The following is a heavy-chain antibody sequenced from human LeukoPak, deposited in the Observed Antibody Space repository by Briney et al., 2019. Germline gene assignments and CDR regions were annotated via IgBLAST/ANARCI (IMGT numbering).Heavy chain of an antibody. Sequence: GGSLRLSCAASGFTFSSYAMHWVRQAPGKGLEWVAVISYDGSNKYYADSVKGRFTISRDNSKNTLYLQMNSLRAEDTAVYYCARAPDDGWKWAFDIWGQGTMVTVSS. CDR2: ISYDGSNK. D-gene: IGHD1-1*01. J-gene: IGHJ3*02. CDR1: GFTFSSYA. CDR3: ARAPDDGWKWAFDI. V-gene: IGHV3-30*01.